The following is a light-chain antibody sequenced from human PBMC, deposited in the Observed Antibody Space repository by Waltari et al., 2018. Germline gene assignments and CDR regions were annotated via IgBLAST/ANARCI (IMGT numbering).Light chain of an antibody. J-gene: IGLJ2*01. V-gene: IGLV3-21*02. Sequence: SYVLTQPPSLSVAPGQTSRITCGGNNRGSYTFPWYQPKPGQAPLLVLFDNIDRPSGISERFSGSNAGNTATLTISRVEVGDEADYYCQVWDFGRDHLLFGGGTKLTVL. CDR3: QVWDFGRDHLL. CDR2: DNI. CDR1: NRGSYT.